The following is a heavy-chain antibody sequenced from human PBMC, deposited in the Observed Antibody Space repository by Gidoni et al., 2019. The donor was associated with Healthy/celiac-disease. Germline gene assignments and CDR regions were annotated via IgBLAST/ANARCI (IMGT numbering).Heavy chain of an antibody. J-gene: IGHJ4*02. V-gene: IGHV3-21*01. D-gene: IGHD4-17*01. CDR3: ARDLNYGDYGSDY. Sequence: EVQLVESGGGLVKPGGSLRLSCAASGFTFSSYSMNWVRQAPGKGLEWVSSISSSSSYIYYADSVKGRFTISRDNAKNSLYLQMNSLRAEDTAVYYCARDLNYGDYGSDYWGQGTLVTVSS. CDR1: GFTFSSYS. CDR2: ISSSSSYI.